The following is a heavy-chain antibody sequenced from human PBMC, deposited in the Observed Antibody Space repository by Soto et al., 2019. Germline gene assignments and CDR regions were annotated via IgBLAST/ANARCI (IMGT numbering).Heavy chain of an antibody. J-gene: IGHJ1*01. Sequence: QVQLVQSGAEVKKPGASVKVSCKASGYTFTGYYMHWVRQAPGQGLEWMGWINPNSGGTNYAQKLQGRVTKTRDTPISTAHMELSRLRSDDTAVYYCAASHSSSSPEYFQHWGQGTLVTVSS. V-gene: IGHV1-2*02. CDR2: INPNSGGT. CDR3: AASHSSSSPEYFQH. CDR1: GYTFTGYY. D-gene: IGHD6-6*01.